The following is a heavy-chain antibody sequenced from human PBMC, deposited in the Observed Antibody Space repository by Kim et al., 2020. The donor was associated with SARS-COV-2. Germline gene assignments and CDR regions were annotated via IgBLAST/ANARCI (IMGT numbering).Heavy chain of an antibody. CDR1: GFTFIAHD. J-gene: IGHJ4*02. CDR2: ISVGGDNT. CDR3: VKLNWNDVGLY. Sequence: GGSLRLSCAASGFTFIAHDINWVRQAPGKGLGWVSGISVGGDNTFSAESVKGRFTVSGGSSKNTMFLQMNSLRVEDTAIYYCVKLNWNDVGLYWGQGTLV. D-gene: IGHD1-20*01. V-gene: IGHV3-23*01.